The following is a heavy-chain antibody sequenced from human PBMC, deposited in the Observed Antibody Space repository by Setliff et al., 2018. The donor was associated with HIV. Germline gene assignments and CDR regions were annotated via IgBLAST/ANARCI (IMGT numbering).Heavy chain of an antibody. CDR2: INPDSGDT. CDR1: GYTFTGYF. Sequence: GASVKVSCKTSGYTFTGYFIHGVRQAPRQGLEWMGWINPDSGDTNYAQKFQGRLTMTRDTSINTAYMELSRLRSDDTAVYYCATLDQDFHSSAFDTFDIWGQGTMVTVSS. D-gene: IGHD3-22*01. V-gene: IGHV1-2*02. J-gene: IGHJ3*02. CDR3: ATLDQDFHSSAFDTFDI.